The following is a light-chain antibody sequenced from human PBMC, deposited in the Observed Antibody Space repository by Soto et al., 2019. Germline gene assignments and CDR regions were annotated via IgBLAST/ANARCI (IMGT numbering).Light chain of an antibody. CDR2: AAS. J-gene: IGKJ4*01. CDR3: QQYGNRLALT. V-gene: IGKV1-33*01. CDR1: QRISYY. Sequence: DIQMTQSPSSLSASVGDRVTITCRASQRISYYVNWYQQKPGKVPKLLIYAASRLQSGVPARFSGSGSGTDFTFTISSLQPEDIATYYCQQYGNRLALTFGGGTKVDIK.